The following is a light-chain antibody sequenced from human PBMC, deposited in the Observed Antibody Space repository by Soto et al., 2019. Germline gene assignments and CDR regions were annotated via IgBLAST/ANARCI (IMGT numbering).Light chain of an antibody. CDR3: HQYGSSPAT. CDR1: QSASSS. CDR2: GAT. V-gene: IGKV3-20*01. J-gene: IGKJ1*01. Sequence: EIVMTQSPATLSVSPGERATLSCRASQSASSSLARYQQKPGQAPRLLIYGATSRATGIPDRFSGSGSGTDFTLTISRLEPEDFAVYYCHQYGSSPATFGQGTKVDI.